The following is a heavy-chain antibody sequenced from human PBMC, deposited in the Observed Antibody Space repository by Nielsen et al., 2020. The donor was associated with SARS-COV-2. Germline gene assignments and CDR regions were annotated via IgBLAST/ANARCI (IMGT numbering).Heavy chain of an antibody. CDR2: IIPILGIA. J-gene: IGHJ5*02. D-gene: IGHD1-26*01. CDR3: AREEWELPYNWFDP. CDR1: GGTFSSYA. V-gene: IGHV1-69*04. Sequence: SVKVSCKASGGTFSSYAISWVRQAPGQGLEWMGRIIPILGIANNAQKFQGRVTITADKSTSTAYMELSSLRSEDTAVYYCAREEWELPYNWFDPWGQGTLVTVSS.